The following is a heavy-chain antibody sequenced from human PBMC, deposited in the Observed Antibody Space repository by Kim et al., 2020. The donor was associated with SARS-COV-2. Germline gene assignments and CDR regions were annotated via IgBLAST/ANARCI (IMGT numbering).Heavy chain of an antibody. Sequence: ASVKVSCKASGYTFTGYYMHWVRQAPGQGLEWMGWINPNSGGTNYAQKFQGRVTMTRDTSISTAYMELSRLRSDDTAVYYCARAFGFWSGFDYWGQGTLVTVSS. V-gene: IGHV1-2*02. CDR1: GYTFTGYY. D-gene: IGHD3-3*01. J-gene: IGHJ4*02. CDR3: ARAFGFWSGFDY. CDR2: INPNSGGT.